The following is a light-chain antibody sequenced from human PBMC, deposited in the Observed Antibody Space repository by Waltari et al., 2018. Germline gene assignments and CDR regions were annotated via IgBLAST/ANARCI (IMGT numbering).Light chain of an antibody. J-gene: IGKJ1*01. CDR1: QSVSRA. Sequence: IVLTQSPGSLSLSPGERANLSCRASQSVSRALAWYQQKPGQAPRLLIYGASTRATGIPDRFSGSGSGTDFSLTISRLEPDDFAVYYCQHYLRLPVTFGQGTTVEI. CDR3: QHYLRLPVT. V-gene: IGKV3-20*01. CDR2: GAS.